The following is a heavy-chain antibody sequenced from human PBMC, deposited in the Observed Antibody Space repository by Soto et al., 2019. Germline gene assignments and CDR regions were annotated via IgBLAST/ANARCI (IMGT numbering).Heavy chain of an antibody. Sequence: SETLSLTCTVSGGSISSGGYYWSWIRQHPGKGLEWIGYIYYSGSTYYNPSLKSRVTISVDTSKNQFSLKLSSVTAADTAVYYCAREFRWGVATWYIDYWGQGTLVTVSS. D-gene: IGHD5-12*01. J-gene: IGHJ4*02. CDR1: GGSISSGGYY. CDR3: AREFRWGVATWYIDY. V-gene: IGHV4-31*03. CDR2: IYYSGST.